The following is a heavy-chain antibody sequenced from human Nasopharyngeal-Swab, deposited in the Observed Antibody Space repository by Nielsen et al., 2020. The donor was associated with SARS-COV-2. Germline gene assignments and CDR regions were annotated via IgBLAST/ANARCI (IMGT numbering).Heavy chain of an antibody. J-gene: IGHJ6*02. V-gene: IGHV3-30*18. CDR2: ISYDGGNK. D-gene: IGHD5-12*01. CDR3: AKGGYSGYDPLGMDV. Sequence: WIRQPPGKGLEWVAVISYDGGNKYYADSVKGRFTISRDNSKNTLYLQMNSLRAEDTAVYYCAKGGYSGYDPLGMDVWGQGTTVTVSS.